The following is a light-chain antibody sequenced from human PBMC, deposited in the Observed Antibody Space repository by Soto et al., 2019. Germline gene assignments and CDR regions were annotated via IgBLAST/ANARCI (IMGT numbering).Light chain of an antibody. CDR3: QQYGNSPVT. CDR2: GAS. Sequence: EIVLTQSPGTLSLSPGETATLSCRASQSVSNNYLAWYQQKPGQAPRLLIYGASSRATGIPDRFSGSGSGTDFTLTINRLEPEDFAVYYCQQYGNSPVTFGQGTRLEIK. J-gene: IGKJ5*01. V-gene: IGKV3-20*01. CDR1: QSVSNNY.